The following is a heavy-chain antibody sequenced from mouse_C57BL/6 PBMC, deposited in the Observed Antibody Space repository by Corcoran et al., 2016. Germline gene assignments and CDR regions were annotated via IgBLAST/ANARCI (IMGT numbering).Heavy chain of an antibody. D-gene: IGHD2-1*01. CDR3: ARSFYYGMVYAMDY. Sequence: QIQLVQSGPELKKPGETVKISCKASGYTFTTYGMSWVKQAPGKGLKWMGWINTYSGVPTYADDFKGRFASSLATSASTAYLQINHLKHEDTATYFCARSFYYGMVYAMDYGGQGTSVTVSS. CDR1: GYTFTTYG. CDR2: INTYSGVP. V-gene: IGHV9-3*01. J-gene: IGHJ4*01.